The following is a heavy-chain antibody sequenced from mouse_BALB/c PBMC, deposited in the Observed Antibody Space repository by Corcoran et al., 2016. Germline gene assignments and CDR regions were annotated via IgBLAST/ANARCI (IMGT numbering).Heavy chain of an antibody. D-gene: IGHD1-1*01. CDR2: ISYDGSN. J-gene: IGHJ3*01. V-gene: IGHV3-6*02. Sequence: DVQLQESGPGLVKPSQSMSLTCSVTGYSITSGYYWNWNRQFTGNKLEWMGYISYDGSNNYNPSIKNRISFTLDTSKNQFFLKLNSVTTEDTATYYCARCIITTFAYLGQGTLVTVSA. CDR3: ARCIITTFAY. CDR1: GYSITSGYY.